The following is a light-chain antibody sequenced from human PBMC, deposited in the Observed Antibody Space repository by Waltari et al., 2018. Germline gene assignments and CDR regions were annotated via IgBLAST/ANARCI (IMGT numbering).Light chain of an antibody. V-gene: IGLV2-23*01. J-gene: IGLJ3*02. CDR1: DVAYFNL. CDR2: EGN. CDR3: CSYAGGTSWV. Sequence: QSPLTQPASVSGSYGQSITISCGDVAYFNLVSWYQQQPGKAPKVIIYEGNKRPSGLSDCFSGSKSGNTASLTISGLQADDQADYYCCSYAGGTSWVFGGGTKLTVL.